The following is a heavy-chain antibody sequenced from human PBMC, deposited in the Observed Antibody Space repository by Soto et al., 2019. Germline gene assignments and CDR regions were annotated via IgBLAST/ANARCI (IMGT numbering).Heavy chain of an antibody. J-gene: IGHJ4*01. D-gene: IGHD3-10*01. Sequence: TLSLTCTVSGGSISNGGYYWNWVRQHPGKGLEWIGYIHYSGSTWYNPSLESRVTISVDTSKDQFSLKLRSVTAADTAVYYCARVRGSGSYAAYYFDSWGQGTLVTISS. CDR2: IHYSGST. CDR3: ARVRGSGSYAAYYFDS. V-gene: IGHV4-31*03. CDR1: GGSISNGGYY.